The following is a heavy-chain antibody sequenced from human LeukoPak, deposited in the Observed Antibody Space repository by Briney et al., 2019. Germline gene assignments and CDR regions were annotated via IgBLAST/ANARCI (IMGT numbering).Heavy chain of an antibody. CDR3: AKDRAYLGSY. V-gene: IGHV3-30*18. Sequence: PGGSLRLSCAASGFTFSTYAMQWVRQAPGKGLEWVAVISYDGNNEYYADSVKGRFTISRDNSKNTLYLQMNSLRAEDTAVYYCAKDRAYLGSYWGQGTLVTVSS. CDR1: GFTFSTYA. J-gene: IGHJ4*02. D-gene: IGHD1-26*01. CDR2: ISYDGNNE.